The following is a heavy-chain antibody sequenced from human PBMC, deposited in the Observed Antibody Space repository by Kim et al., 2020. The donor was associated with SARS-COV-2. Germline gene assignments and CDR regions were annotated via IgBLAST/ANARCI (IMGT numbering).Heavy chain of an antibody. D-gene: IGHD3-3*01. V-gene: IGHV3-23*01. Sequence: GGSLRLSCAASGFTFSSYAMSWVRQAPGKGLEWVSAISGSGGSTYYADSVKGRITISRDNSKNTLYLQMNSRSAEDTAVYYCAKTLGITIFGVVIPSDAFDVWGKGTMVTVSS. CDR1: GFTFSSYA. J-gene: IGHJ3*01. CDR3: AKTLGITIFGVVIPSDAFDV. CDR2: ISGSGGST.